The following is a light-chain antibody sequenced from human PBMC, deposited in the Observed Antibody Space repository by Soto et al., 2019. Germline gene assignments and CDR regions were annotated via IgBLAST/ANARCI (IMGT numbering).Light chain of an antibody. CDR2: GAS. V-gene: IGKV1-9*01. CDR3: QQLNTYPYT. J-gene: IGKJ2*01. Sequence: DIPLTQSPSFLSASVGDRVTMTCRASQGISSFLAWFQQKPGKAPKLLIYGASTLQSGVPSRFSGAGSGTEFTLTISSLQPEDFATYYCQQLNTYPYTFGQGTKLEIK. CDR1: QGISSF.